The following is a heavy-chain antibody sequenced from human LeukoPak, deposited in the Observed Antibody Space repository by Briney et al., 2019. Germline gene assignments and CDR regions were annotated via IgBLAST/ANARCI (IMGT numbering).Heavy chain of an antibody. CDR3: ATNILVRDIINWFDP. D-gene: IGHD3-10*01. Sequence: ASVKVSCKASGYTFTSYYMYWVRQAPGQGLEWMGWIKPDSGDTRSAQKFQGRVTMTRDTSISTAYMELSRLRYDDTAVYYCATNILVRDIINWFDPWGQGTLVTVSS. V-gene: IGHV1-2*02. CDR1: GYTFTSYY. CDR2: IKPDSGDT. J-gene: IGHJ5*02.